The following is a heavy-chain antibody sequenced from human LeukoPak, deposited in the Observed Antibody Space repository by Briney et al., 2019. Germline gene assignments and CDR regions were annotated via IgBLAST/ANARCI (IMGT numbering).Heavy chain of an antibody. D-gene: IGHD6-13*01. CDR1: GFTFSSYS. J-gene: IGHJ4*02. CDR2: ISSSSTI. V-gene: IGHV3-48*02. CDR3: ARISSWSDY. Sequence: GGSLRLSCAASGFTFSSYSMNWVRQAPGKGLEWVSYISSSSTIYYADSVKGRFTISRDNAKNSLYLQMNSLRDEDTAVYYCARISSWSDYWGQGTLVTVSS.